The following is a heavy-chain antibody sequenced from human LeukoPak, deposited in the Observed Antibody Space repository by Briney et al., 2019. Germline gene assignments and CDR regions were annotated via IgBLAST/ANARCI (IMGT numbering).Heavy chain of an antibody. D-gene: IGHD1-26*01. V-gene: IGHV3-23*01. Sequence: GGSLRLSCAASGFTFSSYAMSWVRQAPGKGLEWVSATIGSGGSTYYVDSVKGRFTISRDNSKNTLYLQMNSVRAEDTAIYYCAKGSEYFQQWGQGTLVTVSS. CDR3: AKGSEYFQQ. J-gene: IGHJ1*01. CDR2: TIGSGGST. CDR1: GFTFSSYA.